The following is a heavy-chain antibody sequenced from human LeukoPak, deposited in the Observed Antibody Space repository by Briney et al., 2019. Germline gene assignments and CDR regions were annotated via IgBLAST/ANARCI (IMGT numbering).Heavy chain of an antibody. J-gene: IGHJ4*02. Sequence: SVKVSCKASGGTFSSYTISWVRQAPGQGLEWMGRIIPILGIADYAQKFQGRVTITADKSTSTAYMELSSLRSEDTAVYYCASNPHPYYYDSSGYYLGFDYWGQGTLVTVSS. D-gene: IGHD3-22*01. CDR3: ASNPHPYYYDSSGYYLGFDY. CDR1: GGTFSSYT. CDR2: IIPILGIA. V-gene: IGHV1-69*02.